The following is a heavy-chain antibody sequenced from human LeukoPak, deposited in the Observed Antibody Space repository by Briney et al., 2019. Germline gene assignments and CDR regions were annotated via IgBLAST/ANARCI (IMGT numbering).Heavy chain of an antibody. D-gene: IGHD5-24*01. Sequence: GGSLRVSCAASGFTFSTYSMSWLRQAPGKGLEWVGNIKQDGSETKSVDSVKGRFTISRDNAKNSLYLQLNSLRAEDTAVYYCARGDGYYYNLDDWGQGTLVTVSS. V-gene: IGHV3-7*04. CDR2: IKQDGSET. CDR3: ARGDGYYYNLDD. J-gene: IGHJ4*02. CDR1: GFTFSTYS.